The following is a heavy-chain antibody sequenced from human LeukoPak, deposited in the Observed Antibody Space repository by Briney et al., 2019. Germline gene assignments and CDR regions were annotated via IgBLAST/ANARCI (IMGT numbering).Heavy chain of an antibody. D-gene: IGHD2-2*02. CDR2: IWYDGSTK. J-gene: IGHJ4*02. CDR3: AKGYCTGTSCYTGLDY. CDR1: GFTFSSYG. Sequence: PGRSLRLSCAASGFTFSSYGMHWVRQAPGKGLEWVAVIWYDGSTKYYADSVKGRFTISRDNSKNTLYLQMNSLSAEDTALYFCAKGYCTGTSCYTGLDYWGQGTLVTVSS. V-gene: IGHV3-33*06.